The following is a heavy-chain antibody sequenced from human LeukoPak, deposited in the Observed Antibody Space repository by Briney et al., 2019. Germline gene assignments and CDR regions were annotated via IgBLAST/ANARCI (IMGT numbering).Heavy chain of an antibody. CDR1: GYIFTSYC. Sequence: ESLKISSNGPGYIFTSYCISWVGQMPGKGLEWMGIIYPGDADTRYNPSFQGQVTISANKSTSTTSLRWSSVKASDTAMYYCARGDTAMVIDYWGQGTLVTVSS. D-gene: IGHD5-18*01. J-gene: IGHJ4*02. V-gene: IGHV5-51*01. CDR3: ARGDTAMVIDY. CDR2: IYPGDADT.